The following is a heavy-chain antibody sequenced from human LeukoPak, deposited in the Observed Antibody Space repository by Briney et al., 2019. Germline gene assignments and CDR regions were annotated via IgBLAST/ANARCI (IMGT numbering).Heavy chain of an antibody. CDR2: LHSSGET. V-gene: IGHV4-4*07. CDR3: ATMFGESSDFDH. CDR1: GGSIGAYY. Sequence: SETLSLTCVVSGGSIGAYYWNWIRQPAGKGLEWIGRLHSSGETTSNPSLMSRATMSLDTSRNHFSLNLTSVTAADTAIYYCATMFGESSDFDHWGQGTLVTVSS. D-gene: IGHD3-10*02. J-gene: IGHJ4*02.